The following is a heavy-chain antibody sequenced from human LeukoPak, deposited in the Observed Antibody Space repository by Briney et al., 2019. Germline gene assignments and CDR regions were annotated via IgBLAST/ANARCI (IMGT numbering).Heavy chain of an antibody. D-gene: IGHD4-17*01. CDR1: GLTFSRYA. Sequence: GGSLRLSCAASGLTFSRYAMTWVRQAPGKGLEWVSSTSGSGDRKYYADSVKGRFTISRDNSKNTLYLQMNSLRAEDTAVYYCAKDGVRPDFGDYYSADFWSQGTLVTVSS. CDR3: AKDGVRPDFGDYYSADF. J-gene: IGHJ4*02. V-gene: IGHV3-23*01. CDR2: TSGSGDRK.